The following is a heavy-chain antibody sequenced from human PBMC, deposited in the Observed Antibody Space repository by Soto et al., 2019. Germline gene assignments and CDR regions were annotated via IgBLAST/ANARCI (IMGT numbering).Heavy chain of an antibody. V-gene: IGHV3-30*03. CDR1: GFTFSSYG. CDR2: ISYDGSNK. CDR3: ARDRQPDAIWTFDD. Sequence: GGSLRLSCAASGFTFSSYGMHWVRQAPGKGLEWVAVISYDGSNKYYADSVKGRFTISRDNSKNTLYLQMNSLRVDDTAVYYCARDRQPDAIWTFDDWGRGILVTVSS. D-gene: IGHD2-8*01. J-gene: IGHJ4*02.